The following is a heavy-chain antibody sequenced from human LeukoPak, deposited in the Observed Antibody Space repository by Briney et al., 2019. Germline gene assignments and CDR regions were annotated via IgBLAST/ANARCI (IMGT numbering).Heavy chain of an antibody. J-gene: IGHJ4*02. CDR2: IVVGSGNT. D-gene: IGHD2-21*02. CDR1: GFTFTSSA. Sequence: GTSVKVSCKASGFTFTSSAVQWVRQARGQRLEWIGWIVVGSGNTNYAQKFQERVTITRDMSTSTAYMELRSLRSEDTAVYYCAAQSPGVTASFDYWGQGTLVTVSS. V-gene: IGHV1-58*01. CDR3: AAQSPGVTASFDY.